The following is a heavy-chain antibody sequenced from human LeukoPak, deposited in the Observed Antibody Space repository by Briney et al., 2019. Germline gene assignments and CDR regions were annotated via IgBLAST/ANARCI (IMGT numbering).Heavy chain of an antibody. Sequence: GGSLRLSCAASGFTFSHYPMHWVRQAPGKGLEWLAVISYDSNYRYYADSVKGRFTISRGNSNNTLYLQMNSLRVEDTAVYYCARDSTYYYASGSSGPHYFDSWGQGTLVTVSS. J-gene: IGHJ4*02. D-gene: IGHD3-10*01. V-gene: IGHV3-30*01. CDR2: ISYDSNYR. CDR1: GFTFSHYP. CDR3: ARDSTYYYASGSSGPHYFDS.